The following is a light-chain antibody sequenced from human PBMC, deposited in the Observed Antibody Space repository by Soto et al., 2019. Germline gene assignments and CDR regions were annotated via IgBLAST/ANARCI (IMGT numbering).Light chain of an antibody. J-gene: IGLJ1*01. CDR3: CSYAGSNTYV. Sequence: QSVLTQPASVSGSHGQSITISCTGTSSDVGSYNLVSWYQQHPGKAPKFMIYGVTKRPSGVSNRFSGSKSGNTASLTISGLQAEDEADYYCCSYAGSNTYVFGTGTKVTVL. CDR2: GVT. V-gene: IGLV2-23*02. CDR1: SSDVGSYNL.